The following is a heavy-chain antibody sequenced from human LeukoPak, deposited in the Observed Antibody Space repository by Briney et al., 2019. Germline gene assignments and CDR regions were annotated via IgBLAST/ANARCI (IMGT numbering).Heavy chain of an antibody. J-gene: IGHJ4*02. CDR3: ARWTRGVATRMDEFDY. CDR1: GYTFTYRY. CDR2: ITPFNGNT. V-gene: IGHV1-45*02. Sequence: ASVKVSCKASGYTFTYRYLHWVRQAPGQALEWMGWITPFNGNTNYAQKFQDRVTITRDRSMSTAYMELSSLRSEDTAMYYCARWTRGVATRMDEFDYWGQGTLVTVSS. D-gene: IGHD5-12*01.